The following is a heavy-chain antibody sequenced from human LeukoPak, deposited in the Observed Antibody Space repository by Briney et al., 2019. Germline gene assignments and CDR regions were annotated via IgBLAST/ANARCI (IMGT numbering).Heavy chain of an antibody. CDR1: GYTFTRYG. D-gene: IGHD2-15*01. J-gene: IGHJ3*02. V-gene: IGHV1-18*01. CDR2: ISGYNGIT. CDR3: ARDTDECSSSSCPLDAFDI. Sequence: APVKVSCQASGYTFTRYGISWVRQAAGQQVEGMGWISGYNGITNHAQKLQGRITMTTDTSTSTAYMELRSLRSDDTAVYYCARDTDECSSSSCPLDAFDIWGQGTMVTVSS.